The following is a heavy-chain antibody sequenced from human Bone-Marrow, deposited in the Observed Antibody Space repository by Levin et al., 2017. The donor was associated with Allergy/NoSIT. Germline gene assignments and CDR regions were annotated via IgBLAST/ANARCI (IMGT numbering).Heavy chain of an antibody. CDR3: ARGSQFTSTVDY. CDR2: MNPNSGNT. Sequence: GESLKISCKASGYTFTSYDINWVRQATGQGLEWMGWMNPNSGNTGYAQKFQGRVTMTRNTSISTAYMELSSLRSEDTAVYYCARGSQFTSTVDYWGQGTLVTVSS. D-gene: IGHD2/OR15-2a*01. CDR1: GYTFTSYD. J-gene: IGHJ4*02. V-gene: IGHV1-8*01.